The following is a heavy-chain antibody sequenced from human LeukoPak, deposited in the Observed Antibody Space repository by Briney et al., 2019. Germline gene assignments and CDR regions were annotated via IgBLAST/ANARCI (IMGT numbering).Heavy chain of an antibody. CDR1: GGSISSSNW. D-gene: IGHD5-24*01. J-gene: IGHJ4*02. V-gene: IGHV4-4*02. Sequence: PSETLSLTCAVSGGSISSSNWWSWVRQPPGKGLEWIGEIYHSGSTNYNPSLKSRVTISVGKSKNQFSLKLSSVTAADTAVYYCAVGGDGYNLDYWGQGTLVTVSS. CDR2: IYHSGST. CDR3: AVGGDGYNLDY.